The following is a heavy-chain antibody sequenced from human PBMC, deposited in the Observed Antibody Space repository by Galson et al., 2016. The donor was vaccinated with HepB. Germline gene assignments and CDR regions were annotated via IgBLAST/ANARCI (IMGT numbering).Heavy chain of an antibody. D-gene: IGHD3-10*01. CDR1: GFSLSTVAVG. V-gene: IGHV2-5*02. CDR2: IYWDEHK. J-gene: IGHJ4*02. Sequence: PALVKPTQTLTLTCTFSGFSLSTVAVGVGWIRQAPGKAPEWLAFIYWDEHKFYNSSLKSRLTIAKDASKNQVVLTMTNMDPVDTGTYYCEGAGGSWGRGTLVTVSS. CDR3: EGAGGS.